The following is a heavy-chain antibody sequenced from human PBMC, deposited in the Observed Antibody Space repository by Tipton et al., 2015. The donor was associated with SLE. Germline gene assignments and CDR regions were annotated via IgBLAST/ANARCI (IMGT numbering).Heavy chain of an antibody. CDR3: AREMAVGGGVDY. Sequence: SRDNSKNTLYLQMNSLRAEDTAMYYCAREMAVGGGVDYWGQGTLVTVSS. D-gene: IGHD6-19*01. V-gene: IGHV3-30*07. J-gene: IGHJ4*02.